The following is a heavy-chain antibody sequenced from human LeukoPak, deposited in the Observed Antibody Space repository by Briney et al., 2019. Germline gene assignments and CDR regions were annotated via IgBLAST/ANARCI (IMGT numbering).Heavy chain of an antibody. Sequence: GESLKISCKGSGYSFTSYWIGWVRQMPGKGLEWMGIIYPGDSDTRYSPSFQGQVTISADKSISTAYLQWSSLKASDTAMYYCAIYPYSSSWYGLNAFDIWGQGTMVTVSS. D-gene: IGHD6-13*01. CDR3: AIYPYSSSWYGLNAFDI. CDR1: GYSFTSYW. CDR2: IYPGDSDT. V-gene: IGHV5-51*01. J-gene: IGHJ3*02.